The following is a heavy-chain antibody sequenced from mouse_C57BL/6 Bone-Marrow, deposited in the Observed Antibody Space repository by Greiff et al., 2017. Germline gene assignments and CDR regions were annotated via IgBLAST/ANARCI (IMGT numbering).Heavy chain of an antibody. V-gene: IGHV1-26*01. CDR3: ARDTTVVAN. CDR1: GYTFTDYY. Sequence: VQLQQSGPELVKPGASVKISCKASGYTFTDYYMNWVKQSHGKSLEWIGDINPNNGGTSYNQKFKGKATLTVDKSSSTAYMELRSLTSEDSAVYYCARDTTVVANWGQGTTLTVSS. D-gene: IGHD1-1*01. J-gene: IGHJ2*01. CDR2: INPNNGGT.